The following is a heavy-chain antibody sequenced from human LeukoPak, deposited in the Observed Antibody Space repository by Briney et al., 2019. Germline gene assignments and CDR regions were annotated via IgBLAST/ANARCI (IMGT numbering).Heavy chain of an antibody. CDR1: GYRLTSYA. CDR3: ARAPALYDILTGYGYYYYYMDV. D-gene: IGHD3-9*01. V-gene: IGHV7-4-1*02. CDR2: INTNTGNP. Sequence: ASVKVSCKASGYRLTSYAMNWVRQAPGQGLEWMGWINTNTGNPTYAQGFTGRFVFSLDTSVSTAYLQISSLKAEDTAVYYCARAPALYDILTGYGYYYYYMDVWGKGTTVTVSS. J-gene: IGHJ6*03.